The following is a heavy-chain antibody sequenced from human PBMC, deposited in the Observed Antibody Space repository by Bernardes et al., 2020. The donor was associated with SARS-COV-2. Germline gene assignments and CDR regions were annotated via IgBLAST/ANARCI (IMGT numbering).Heavy chain of an antibody. J-gene: IGHJ2*01. CDR3: ARGEAVTILGVPIRGRWYFDL. CDR2: IYSDGTT. Sequence: GGSLRLSCAASGFIVSNKYMTWVRQAPGKGLEWVSVIYSDGTTFYTDSVKGRFTISRDNSTNTLYLQMNSLRVEDAAVYYCARGEAVTILGVPIRGRWYFDLWGRGTQVSVSS. D-gene: IGHD3-3*01. V-gene: IGHV3-66*02. CDR1: GFIVSNKY.